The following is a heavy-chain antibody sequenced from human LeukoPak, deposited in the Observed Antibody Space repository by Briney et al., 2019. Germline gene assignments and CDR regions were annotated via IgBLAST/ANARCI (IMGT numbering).Heavy chain of an antibody. V-gene: IGHV3-33*01. CDR1: GFTFSSYG. J-gene: IGHJ6*02. Sequence: GRSLRLSCAASGFTFSSYGMHWVRQAPGKGLEWVAVIWYDRSNKYYADSVKGRFTISRDNSKNTLYLQMNSLRAEDTAVYYCARDRYSRRHYYYYYGMDVWGQGTTVTVSS. CDR3: ARDRYSRRHYYYYYGMDV. D-gene: IGHD4-11*01. CDR2: IWYDRSNK.